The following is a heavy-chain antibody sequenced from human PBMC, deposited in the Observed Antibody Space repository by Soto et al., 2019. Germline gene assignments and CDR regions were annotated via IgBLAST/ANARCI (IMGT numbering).Heavy chain of an antibody. CDR3: ARARTHDYGDYIKNDYYYYGMDV. J-gene: IGHJ6*02. Sequence: QVQLVQSGAEVKKPGSSVKVSCKASGGTFSSYAISWVRQAPGQGLEWMGGIIPIFGTANYAQKFQGRVTITADESTSTAYMELSSLRSEDTAVYYCARARTHDYGDYIKNDYYYYGMDVWGQGTTVTVSS. CDR2: IIPIFGTA. CDR1: GGTFSSYA. D-gene: IGHD4-17*01. V-gene: IGHV1-69*01.